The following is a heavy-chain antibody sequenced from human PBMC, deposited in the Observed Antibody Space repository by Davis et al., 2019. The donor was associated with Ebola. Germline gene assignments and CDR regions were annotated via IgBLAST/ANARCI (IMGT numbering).Heavy chain of an antibody. CDR3: ASHSSGWVDYYYGMDV. J-gene: IGHJ6*02. D-gene: IGHD6-19*01. Sequence: SETLSLTCTVSGGSVSSGSYYWSWIRQPPGKGLEWIGYIYYSGSTNYNPSLKSRVTISVDTSKNQFSLKLSSVTAADTAVYYCASHSSGWVDYYYGMDVWGQGTTVTVSS. CDR1: GGSVSSGSYY. CDR2: IYYSGST. V-gene: IGHV4-61*01.